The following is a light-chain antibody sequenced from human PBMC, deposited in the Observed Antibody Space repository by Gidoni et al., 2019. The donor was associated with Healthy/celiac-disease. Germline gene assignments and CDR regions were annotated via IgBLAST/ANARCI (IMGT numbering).Light chain of an antibody. CDR2: AAS. CDR3: QQSLTTPLT. V-gene: IGKV1-39*01. Sequence: DLRITHSASSMSASVGDRVTISCLLSQTISTYLHWYQQKPGAPPQLLIHAASTLQSGVPYRFSGSGSGTDFTLTISNLQPEDFATYFCQQSLTTPLTFGGGTKVEMK. J-gene: IGKJ4*01. CDR1: QTISTY.